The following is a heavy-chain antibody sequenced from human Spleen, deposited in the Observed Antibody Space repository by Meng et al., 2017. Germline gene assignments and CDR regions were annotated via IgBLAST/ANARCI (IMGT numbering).Heavy chain of an antibody. D-gene: IGHD5-18*01. V-gene: IGHV1-2*06. CDR3: ARGGYSFGYLFIIDY. CDR1: GYTFTGYY. Sequence: ASVKVSCKASGYTFTGYYMHWVRQAPGQGLEWMGRINPNSGGTNYAQKFQGRVTMTRDTSINTAYVELSSLRSDDTAVYYCARGGYSFGYLFIIDYWGQGSLVTVSS. J-gene: IGHJ4*02. CDR2: INPNSGGT.